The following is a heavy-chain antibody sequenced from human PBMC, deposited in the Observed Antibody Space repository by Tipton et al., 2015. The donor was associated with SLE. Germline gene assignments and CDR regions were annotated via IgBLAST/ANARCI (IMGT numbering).Heavy chain of an antibody. Sequence: TLSLTCTVSGGSISSGDYYWSWIRQPPGKGLEWIGYIYYSGSTYYNPSLKSRVTISVDTSKNQFSLKLSSVTAADTAVYYCASMGGQQLVPDAFDIWGQGTMVTVSS. J-gene: IGHJ3*02. V-gene: IGHV4-30-4*01. CDR3: ASMGGQQLVPDAFDI. CDR1: GGSISSGDYY. D-gene: IGHD6-13*01. CDR2: IYYSGST.